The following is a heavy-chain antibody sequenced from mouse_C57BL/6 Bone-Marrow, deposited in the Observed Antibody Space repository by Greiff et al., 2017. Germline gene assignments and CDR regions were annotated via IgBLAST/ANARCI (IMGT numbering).Heavy chain of an antibody. V-gene: IGHV1-85*01. J-gene: IGHJ1*03. CDR3: ARDYGSSYWYFDV. Sequence: QVQLQQSGPELVKPGASVKLSCKASGYTFTSYDINWVKQRPGQGLEWIGWIYPRDGSTTYNEKFTGKATLTVDTSSSTAYMELNSLTSEYSAVYFCARDYGSSYWYFDVWGTGTTVTVPS. D-gene: IGHD1-1*01. CDR1: GYTFTSYD. CDR2: IYPRDGST.